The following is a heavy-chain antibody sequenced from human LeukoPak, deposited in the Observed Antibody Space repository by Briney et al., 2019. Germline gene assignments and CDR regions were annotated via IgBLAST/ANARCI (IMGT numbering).Heavy chain of an antibody. J-gene: IGHJ4*02. Sequence: GRSLRLSCAASGFIFSSYAMTWVRQAPGKGLEWVSAVSGSDSGTQYADSVMGRFTISRDNSKNTLYLQMNSLRAEDSAVYYCAKHYGDYTSYFDYWGQGTLVTVSS. CDR1: GFIFSSYA. V-gene: IGHV3-23*01. CDR3: AKHYGDYTSYFDY. CDR2: VSGSDSGT. D-gene: IGHD4-17*01.